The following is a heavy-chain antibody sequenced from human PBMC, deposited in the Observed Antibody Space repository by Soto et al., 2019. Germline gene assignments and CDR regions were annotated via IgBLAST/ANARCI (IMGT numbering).Heavy chain of an antibody. CDR2: INGVYGNT. CDR1: GYTFYSHS. Sequence: QAQLVQSGAEVKKPGASVKVSCKASGYTFYSHSISWVRQAPGQGLVWMGRINGVYGNTQYAQKFRGRVTMTTDTSTTTVYMELTNLRSDDTAVYYCARCIQGDYYYGMDVWGQGTTVTVSS. CDR3: ARCIQGDYYYGMDV. J-gene: IGHJ6*02. V-gene: IGHV1-18*01. D-gene: IGHD5-18*01.